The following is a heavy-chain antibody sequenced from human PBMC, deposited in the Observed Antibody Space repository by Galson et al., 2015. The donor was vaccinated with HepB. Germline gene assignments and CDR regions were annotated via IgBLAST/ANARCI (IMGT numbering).Heavy chain of an antibody. CDR3: AKDKRGYDLGGYYSYYGMDV. V-gene: IGHV3-23*01. CDR2: ISGSGGST. Sequence: SLRLSCAASGFTFSSYAMSWVRQAPGKGLEWVSAISGSGGSTYYADSVKGRFTISRDTSKNSLYLQMNSLRAEDTALYYCAKDKRGYDLGGYYSYYGMDVWGQGTTVTVSS. CDR1: GFTFSSYA. D-gene: IGHD5-12*01. J-gene: IGHJ6*02.